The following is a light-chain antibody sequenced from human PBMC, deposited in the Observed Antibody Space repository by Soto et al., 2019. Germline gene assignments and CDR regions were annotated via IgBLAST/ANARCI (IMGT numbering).Light chain of an antibody. V-gene: IGLV2-23*01. CDR3: CTYAFRSSLV. Sequence: QSALTQPASVSGSPGQSITISCTGTSSDVGSYNLVSWYQQHPGKAPKLMISEGNKRPSGVSNRFSGSKSGNTASLTISGLQAEDEADYYCCTYAFRSSLVFGGGTQLTVL. CDR2: EGN. J-gene: IGLJ3*02. CDR1: SSDVGSYNL.